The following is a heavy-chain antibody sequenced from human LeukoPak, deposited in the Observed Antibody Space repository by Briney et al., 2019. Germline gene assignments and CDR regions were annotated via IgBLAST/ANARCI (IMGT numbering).Heavy chain of an antibody. CDR3: ARYDYGSGSYLYYFDY. CDR2: ISISSSTI. J-gene: IGHJ4*02. Sequence: PGGSLRLSCAASGFTFSSYSMNWVRQAPGKGLEWVSYISISSSTIYYADSVKGRFTISRDYAKNSVYLQMNSLRAEDTAVYYCARYDYGSGSYLYYFDYWGQGTLVTVSS. CDR1: GFTFSSYS. D-gene: IGHD3-10*01. V-gene: IGHV3-48*01.